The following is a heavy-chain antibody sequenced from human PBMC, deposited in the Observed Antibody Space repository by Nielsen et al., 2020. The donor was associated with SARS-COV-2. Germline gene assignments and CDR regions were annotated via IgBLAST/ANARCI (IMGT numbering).Heavy chain of an antibody. CDR2: INPNSGGT. J-gene: IGHJ4*02. D-gene: IGHD3-22*01. CDR3: ARVIGHDSSGWNY. Sequence: ASVKVSCKASGYTFTGYYMHWVRQAPGQGLEWMGWINPNSGGTNYAQKFQGRVTMTRDTSISTAYMELSRLRSDDTAVYYCARVIGHDSSGWNYWGQGTLVTVSS. CDR1: GYTFTGYY. V-gene: IGHV1-2*02.